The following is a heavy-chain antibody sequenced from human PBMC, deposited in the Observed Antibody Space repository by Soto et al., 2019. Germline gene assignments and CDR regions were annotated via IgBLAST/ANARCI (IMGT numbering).Heavy chain of an antibody. D-gene: IGHD3-22*01. Sequence: GESLKISCKGSGYSFTSYWIGWVRQMPGKGLEWMGIIYPGDSDTRYSPSFQGQVTISADKSISTAYLQWSSLKASDTAMYYCARAPEYYYDRSGYPDYWGQGTLVTVYS. J-gene: IGHJ4*02. CDR3: ARAPEYYYDRSGYPDY. CDR1: GYSFTSYW. V-gene: IGHV5-51*01. CDR2: IYPGDSDT.